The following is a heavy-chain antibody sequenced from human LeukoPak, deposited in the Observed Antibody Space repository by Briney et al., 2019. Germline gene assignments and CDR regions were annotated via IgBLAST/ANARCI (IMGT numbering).Heavy chain of an antibody. Sequence: SETLSLTCAVYGGSFSGYYWSWIRQPPGKGLEWIGEINHSGSTNYNPSLKSRVTISVDTSKNQFSLKLSSVPAADTAVSYCAAEKRPSYSDFWSGYPPHPAIDPWGQGTLVTVSS. CDR3: AAEKRPSYSDFWSGYPPHPAIDP. J-gene: IGHJ5*02. D-gene: IGHD3-3*01. CDR2: INHSGST. CDR1: GGSFSGYY. V-gene: IGHV4-34*01.